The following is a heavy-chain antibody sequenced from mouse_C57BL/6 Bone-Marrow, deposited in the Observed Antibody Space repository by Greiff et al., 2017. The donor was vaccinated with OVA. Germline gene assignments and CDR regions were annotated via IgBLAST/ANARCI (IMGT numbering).Heavy chain of an antibody. J-gene: IGHJ2*01. CDR2: IHPADGDT. CDR3: ASDRYFDY. V-gene: IGHV1-74*01. Sequence: QVQLKQPGAELVKPGASVKVSCKASGYTFTSYGMHWVKQRPGQGLEWIGRIHPADGDTKYNQKFKGKATLTSDKAARPAYMQTSSLTSEDSAVYNCASDRYFDYWGQGTTLTVSA. CDR1: GYTFTSYG. D-gene: IGHD2-13*01.